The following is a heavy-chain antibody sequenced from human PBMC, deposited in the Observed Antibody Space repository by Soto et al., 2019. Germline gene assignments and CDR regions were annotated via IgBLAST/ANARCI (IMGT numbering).Heavy chain of an antibody. D-gene: IGHD6-13*01. V-gene: IGHV2-70*11. CDR1: GFSLSTSGMC. Sequence: GSGPTLVNPTQTLTLTCTFSGFSLSTSGMCVSWIRQPPGKALEWLARIDWDDDKYYSTSLKTRLTISKDTSKNQVVLTMTNMDPVDTATYYCARIRIAAADSHYFDYWGQGTLVTSPQ. CDR3: ARIRIAAADSHYFDY. J-gene: IGHJ4*02. CDR2: IDWDDDK.